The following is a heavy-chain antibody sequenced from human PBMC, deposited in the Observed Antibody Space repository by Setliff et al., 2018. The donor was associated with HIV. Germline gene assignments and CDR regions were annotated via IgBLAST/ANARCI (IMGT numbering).Heavy chain of an antibody. CDR2: MYHSGST. J-gene: IGHJ3*02. Sequence: NPSETLSLTCAVSGGSISSSNWWSWVRQPPGKGLEWIGSMYHSGSTYYNPSLKSRVTISVDTSKNQFSLKLNYVTAADTAVYYCARALGYCSRTSCYADALDIWGQGTMVTVSS. D-gene: IGHD2-2*01. CDR1: GGSISSSNW. CDR3: ARALGYCSRTSCYADALDI. V-gene: IGHV4-4*02.